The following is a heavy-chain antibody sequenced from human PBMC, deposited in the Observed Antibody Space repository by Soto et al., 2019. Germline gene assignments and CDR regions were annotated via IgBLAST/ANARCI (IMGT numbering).Heavy chain of an antibody. V-gene: IGHV1-46*03. CDR1: GYTFTSYY. CDR3: ARGEKDSGYEHYYYYYYMDV. J-gene: IGHJ6*03. Sequence: ASVKVSCKASGYTFTSYYMHWVRQAPGQGLEWMGIINPSGGSTSYAQKFQGRVTMTRDTSTSTVYMELSSLRSEDTAVYYCARGEKDSGYEHYYYYYYMDVWGKGTTVTVSS. CDR2: INPSGGST. D-gene: IGHD5-12*01.